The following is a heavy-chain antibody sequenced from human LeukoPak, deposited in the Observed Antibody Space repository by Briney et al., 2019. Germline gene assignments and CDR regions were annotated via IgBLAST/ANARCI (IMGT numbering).Heavy chain of an antibody. V-gene: IGHV3-66*01. J-gene: IGHJ4*02. CDR2: IYSSGIT. CDR3: ARDRGDGYNT. CDR1: GLTVSSNY. Sequence: GGSLRLSCAASGLTVSSNYMSWVRQAPGKGLEWVSVIYSSGITYYADSVKGRFTISRDNSKNTLYPQMNSLRAEDTAVYYCARDRGDGYNTWGQGTLVTVSS. D-gene: IGHD5-12*01.